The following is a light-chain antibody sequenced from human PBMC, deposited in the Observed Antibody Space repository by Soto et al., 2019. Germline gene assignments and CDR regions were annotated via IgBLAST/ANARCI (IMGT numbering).Light chain of an antibody. CDR2: GAS. Sequence: EIVMTQSPATLSVSPGESATLSCRASQAVSANLAWYQQKPGQAPRLLIYGASTRATGIPARVSGSGSGTEFTLTISSLQSEDFAVYYCHHFTNWPFTFGGGTKVEI. J-gene: IGKJ4*01. CDR1: QAVSAN. CDR3: HHFTNWPFT. V-gene: IGKV3-15*01.